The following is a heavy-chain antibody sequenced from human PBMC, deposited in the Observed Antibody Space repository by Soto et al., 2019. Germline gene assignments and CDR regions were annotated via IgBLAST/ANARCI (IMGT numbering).Heavy chain of an antibody. CDR3: VKEGGVKYFYF. V-gene: IGHV3-9*01. Sequence: EVQLVESGGGLVQPGRSLRLSCTASGFIFDNHAMHWVRQAPGEGLWWVAGVTWNSVATGYADSVKGRFTISRDNAKNSLYLQMNSLSAEDTAVYFCVKEGGVKYFYFWGRGTVVTVSS. J-gene: IGHJ2*01. CDR1: GFIFDNHA. CDR2: VTWNSVAT. D-gene: IGHD2-21*01.